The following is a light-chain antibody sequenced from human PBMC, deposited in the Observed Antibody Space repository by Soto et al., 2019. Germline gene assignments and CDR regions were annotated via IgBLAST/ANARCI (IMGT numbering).Light chain of an antibody. Sequence: DIQMTQSPSTLSASVGDRVTITCRASQSISSWLAWYQQKPGKAPKLLIYKASSLESEVPSRFSGSGSGTEFTLTISSLQPDDFATDYCQQYNSYMYTFGQGTKLEIK. V-gene: IGKV1-5*03. CDR1: QSISSW. CDR2: KAS. J-gene: IGKJ2*01. CDR3: QQYNSYMYT.